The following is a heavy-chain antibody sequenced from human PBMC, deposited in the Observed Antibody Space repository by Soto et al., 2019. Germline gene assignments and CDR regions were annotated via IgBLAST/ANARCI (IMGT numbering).Heavy chain of an antibody. J-gene: IGHJ5*02. CDR3: ARRPRGAAAVTSVINWFDP. CDR2: IYYSGNT. V-gene: IGHV4-39*01. Sequence: PSETLSLTCTVSGGSISSGGYYWSWIRQHPGKGLEWLGSIYYSGNTFYNPSLKSRVTMSIDTSKNQVSVKLSSVTAADTAVYYCARRPRGAAAVTSVINWFDPWGQGALVTVSS. D-gene: IGHD4-17*01. CDR1: GGSISSGGYY.